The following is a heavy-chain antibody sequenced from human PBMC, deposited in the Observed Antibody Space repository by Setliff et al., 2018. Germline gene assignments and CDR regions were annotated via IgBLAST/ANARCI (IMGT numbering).Heavy chain of an antibody. CDR3: ARSRPAGDYGTWDYYYYGMDV. V-gene: IGHV1-46*01. CDR2: INPSGGST. CDR1: GYTFTSYY. J-gene: IGHJ6*02. D-gene: IGHD4-17*01. Sequence: GASVKVSCKASGYTFTSYYMHWVRQAPGQGLEWMGIINPSGGSTSYAQKFQGRVTITTDESTSTAYMELSSLRSEDTAVYYCARSRPAGDYGTWDYYYYGMDVWGQGTTVTVSS.